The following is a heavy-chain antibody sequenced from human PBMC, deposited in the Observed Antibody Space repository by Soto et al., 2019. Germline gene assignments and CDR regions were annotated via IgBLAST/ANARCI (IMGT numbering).Heavy chain of an antibody. CDR2: IIPIFGTA. CDR3: ARTFIDSSGYKHHDAFDI. J-gene: IGHJ3*02. D-gene: IGHD3-22*01. V-gene: IGHV1-69*13. CDR1: GGTFSSHA. Sequence: SVKVSCKASGGTFSSHAISWVRQAPGQGLEWMGGIIPIFGTANYAQKFQGRVTITADESTSTAYMELSSLRSEDTAVYYCARTFIDSSGYKHHDAFDIWGQGTMVTVSS.